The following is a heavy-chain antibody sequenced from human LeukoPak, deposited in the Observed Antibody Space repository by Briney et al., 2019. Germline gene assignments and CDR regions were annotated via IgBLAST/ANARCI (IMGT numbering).Heavy chain of an antibody. Sequence: ASVKVSCKASGYTFTSYGISWMRQAPGQGLEWMGWISAYNGNTNYAQKLQGRVTMTTATSTSTAYMELRSLRSDDTAVYYCARDPRATTSDYYYGMDVWGQGTTVTVSS. J-gene: IGHJ6*02. V-gene: IGHV1-18*01. CDR2: ISAYNGNT. CDR1: GYTFTSYG. D-gene: IGHD2-2*01. CDR3: ARDPRATTSDYYYGMDV.